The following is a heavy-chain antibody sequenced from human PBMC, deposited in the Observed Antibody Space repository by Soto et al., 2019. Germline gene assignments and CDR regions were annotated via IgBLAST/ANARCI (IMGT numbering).Heavy chain of an antibody. CDR2: IKSKTDGGTT. J-gene: IGHJ6*04. CDR3: PTDNSLRIAVAGSGPIYYSYGMDV. CDR1: GFTFSNAW. V-gene: IGHV3-15*07. D-gene: IGHD6-19*01. Sequence: PGGSLRLSCAASGFTFSNAWMNWVRQAPGKGLEWVGRIKSKTDGGTTDYAAPVKGRFTISRDDSKNTLYLQMNSLKTEDTAVYYCPTDNSLRIAVAGSGPIYYSYGMDVWGKGTTVTVPP.